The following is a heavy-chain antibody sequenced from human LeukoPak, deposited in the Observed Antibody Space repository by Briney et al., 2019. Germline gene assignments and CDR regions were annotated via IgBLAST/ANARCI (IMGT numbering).Heavy chain of an antibody. CDR1: GGSISSYY. Sequence: SETLSLTCTVSGGSISSYYWIWIRQPPGKGLEWSGYIYYSGSTNYNPSLKSRVTISVATSKNQFSLKLSSVTAADTAVYYCARAGVAVAGGGWFDPWGQGTLVTVSS. V-gene: IGHV4-59*01. CDR3: ARAGVAVAGGGWFDP. J-gene: IGHJ5*02. CDR2: IYYSGST. D-gene: IGHD6-19*01.